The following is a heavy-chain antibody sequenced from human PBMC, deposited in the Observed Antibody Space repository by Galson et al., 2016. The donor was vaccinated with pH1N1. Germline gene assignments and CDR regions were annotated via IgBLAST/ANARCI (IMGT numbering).Heavy chain of an antibody. CDR2: IYPGDSDT. Sequence: QSGAEVKKPGEFLKISCQGSGYSFSSHWIGWVRQMPGKGLEWMGIIYPGDSDTKYSPSFQGQVTFSADKSSNTAYVQWNSLKTSDTAMYFCARRSAVAGVDYWGQGTLVTVSS. CDR3: ARRSAVAGVDY. CDR1: GYSFSSHW. J-gene: IGHJ4*02. V-gene: IGHV5-51*01. D-gene: IGHD6-19*01.